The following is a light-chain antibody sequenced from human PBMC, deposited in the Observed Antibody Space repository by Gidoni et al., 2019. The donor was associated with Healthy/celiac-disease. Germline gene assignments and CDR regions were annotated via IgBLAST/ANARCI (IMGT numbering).Light chain of an antibody. Sequence: SYELTQPPSVSVSPGQTARITCSGDKLGDKYACWYQQTPGQSPLLVIYQDSKRPSGIPERFSGSNSGNTATLTISGTQAMDEADYYCQAWASGVFGGGTKLTVL. CDR2: QDS. J-gene: IGLJ3*02. CDR1: KLGDKY. V-gene: IGLV3-1*01. CDR3: QAWASGV.